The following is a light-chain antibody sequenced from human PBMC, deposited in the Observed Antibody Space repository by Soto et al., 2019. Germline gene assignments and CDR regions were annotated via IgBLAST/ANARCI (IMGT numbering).Light chain of an antibody. Sequence: DIQMTQSPSTLAASVGDRVTITCRASQSISSWLAWYQQKPGKAPKLLIYDASSLQSGVPSRFSGSGSGTEFTLTISRLQPDDLATYYCQQYNSYLWTFGQGTKVDMK. V-gene: IGKV1-5*01. J-gene: IGKJ1*01. CDR1: QSISSW. CDR2: DAS. CDR3: QQYNSYLWT.